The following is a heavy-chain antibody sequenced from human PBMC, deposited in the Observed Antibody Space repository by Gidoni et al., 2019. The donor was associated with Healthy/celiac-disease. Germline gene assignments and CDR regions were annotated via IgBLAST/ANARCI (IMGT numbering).Heavy chain of an antibody. CDR2: ISYDGSNK. J-gene: IGHJ4*02. Sequence: GFTFSSYAMHWVRQAPGKGLEWVAVISYDGSNKYYADSVKGRFTISRDNSKNTLYLQMNSLRAEDTAVYYCARGGGGYCSGGSCYSSSFTGYWGQGTLVTVSS. CDR3: ARGGGGYCSGGSCYSSSFTGY. D-gene: IGHD2-15*01. CDR1: GFTFSSYA. V-gene: IGHV3-30-3*01.